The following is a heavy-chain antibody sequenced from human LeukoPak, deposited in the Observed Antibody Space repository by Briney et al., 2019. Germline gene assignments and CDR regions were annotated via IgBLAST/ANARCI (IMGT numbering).Heavy chain of an antibody. V-gene: IGHV1-18*01. D-gene: IGHD1-7*01. CDR2: ISAYNGNT. CDR1: GYTFTSYG. J-gene: IGHJ4*02. Sequence: ASVKVSCKASGYTFTSYGISWVRQAPGQGLEWMGWISAYNGNTNYAQKLRGRVTMTTDTSTSTAYMELRSLRSDDTAVYYCARVGGITGTTLGEEFGYWGQGTLVTVSS. CDR3: ARVGGITGTTLGEEFGY.